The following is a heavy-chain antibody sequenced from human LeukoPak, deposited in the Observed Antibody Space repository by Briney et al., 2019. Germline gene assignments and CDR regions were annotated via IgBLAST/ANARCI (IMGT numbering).Heavy chain of an antibody. V-gene: IGHV4-39*01. Sequence: PSETLSLTCAVSGDSMSSSRFHWAWIRQPPGKGLEWIGNIYYTGTPYYNPSLKSRVTISVDTSKNQFSLKLTSVTATDTAVYYCAKHVNDGLDPWGQGTLVTVSS. J-gene: IGHJ5*02. D-gene: IGHD1-1*01. CDR1: GDSMSSSRFH. CDR3: AKHVNDGLDP. CDR2: IYYTGTP.